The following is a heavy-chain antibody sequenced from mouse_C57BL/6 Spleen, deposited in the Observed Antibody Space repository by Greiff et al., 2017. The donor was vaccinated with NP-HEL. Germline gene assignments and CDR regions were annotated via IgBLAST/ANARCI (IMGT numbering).Heavy chain of an antibody. J-gene: IGHJ3*01. V-gene: IGHV1-62-2*01. Sequence: VKLQESGAELVKPGASVKLSCKASGYTFTEYTIHWVKERSGQGLEWIGWFYPGSGSIKYNEKFKDKATLTADKSSSTVYMELSRLTSEDSAVYFCARHEDHDQMFAYWGQGTLVTVSA. CDR3: ARHEDHDQMFAY. CDR2: FYPGSGSI. CDR1: GYTFTEYT.